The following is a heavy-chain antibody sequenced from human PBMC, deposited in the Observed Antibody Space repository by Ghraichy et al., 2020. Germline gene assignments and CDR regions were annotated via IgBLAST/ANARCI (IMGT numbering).Heavy chain of an antibody. CDR1: GLTFRNVW. CDR3: TTVGDY. V-gene: IGHV3-15*01. CDR2: VKSQDDGGTP. D-gene: IGHD1-26*01. Sequence: GGSLRLSCAVSGLTFRNVWMNWVRQAHGKGLEWVGHVKSQDDGGTPDYAAPVKGRFAISRDDVNNMLYLQMNSLKAEDAGVYFCTTVGDYWGQGTLVTVST. J-gene: IGHJ4*02.